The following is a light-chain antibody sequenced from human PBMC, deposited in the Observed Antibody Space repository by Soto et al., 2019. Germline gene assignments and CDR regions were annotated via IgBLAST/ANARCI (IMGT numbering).Light chain of an antibody. CDR2: AAS. CDR3: QQSYSTMYT. CDR1: QSISSY. Sequence: DIQMTQSPSSLSASVGDRVTITCRASQSISSYLNLYQQKPGKAPKLLIYAASSLQSGVPSRFSGSGSGTDFTLTISSLQPEDFATYYCQQSYSTMYTFGQGTKLEIK. V-gene: IGKV1-39*01. J-gene: IGKJ2*01.